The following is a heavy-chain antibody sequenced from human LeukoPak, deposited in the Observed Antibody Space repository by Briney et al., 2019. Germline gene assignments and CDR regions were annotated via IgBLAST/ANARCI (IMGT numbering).Heavy chain of an antibody. Sequence: GGSLRLSCAASGFTLSSYGMNWVRRAPGKGLEWVSYISRSTSTIYYADSVKGRFTISRDNAKNSLYLQMNSLRDEDTAVYYCAREGIVATTPSGYWGQGTLVTVSS. CDR2: ISRSTSTI. D-gene: IGHD5-12*01. J-gene: IGHJ4*02. V-gene: IGHV3-48*02. CDR3: AREGIVATTPSGY. CDR1: GFTLSSYG.